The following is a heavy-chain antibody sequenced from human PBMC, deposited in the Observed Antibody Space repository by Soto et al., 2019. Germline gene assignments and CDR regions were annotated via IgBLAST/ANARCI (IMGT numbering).Heavy chain of an antibody. CDR2: LYAGERT. CDR3: ARTRVPWIQLYFGWFDS. V-gene: IGHV3-66*01. J-gene: IGHJ5*01. CDR1: GFTVSSNY. D-gene: IGHD5-18*01. Sequence: EVRLVESGGGLVQPGGSLRLSCVASGFTVSSNYMSWGRQAPGKGLEWVSVLYAGERTDYADSVKGRFTISRDSSKNTVYLQLNSLRAEDTAVYYCARTRVPWIQLYFGWFDSWGQGTLVTVSS.